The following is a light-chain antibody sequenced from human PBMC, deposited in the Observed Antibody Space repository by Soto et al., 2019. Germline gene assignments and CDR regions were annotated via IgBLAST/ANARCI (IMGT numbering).Light chain of an antibody. Sequence: QSVLTQSPSASASLGASVKLTCTLSSGHRSYAIAWHQQQPEKGPRYLMKVNSDGTHIKGDGIPDRFSGSSSGAERYLTIFSLQSEDEADYYCQTWDTGIGVFGRGTKLTVL. J-gene: IGLJ3*02. CDR2: VNSDGTH. CDR3: QTWDTGIGV. CDR1: SGHRSYA. V-gene: IGLV4-69*02.